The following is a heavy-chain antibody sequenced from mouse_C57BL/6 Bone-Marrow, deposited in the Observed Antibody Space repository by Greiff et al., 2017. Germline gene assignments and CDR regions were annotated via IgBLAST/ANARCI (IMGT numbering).Heavy chain of an antibody. D-gene: IGHD1-1*01. V-gene: IGHV1-39*01. CDR2: INPNYGTT. Sequence: VHVKQSGPELVKPGASVKISCKASGYSFTDYNMNWVKQSNGKSLEWIGVINPNYGTTSYNQKFKGKATLTVDQSSSTAYMQLNSLTSEDSAVYYCARGITTVVATHDYWGQGTTLTVSS. CDR3: ARGITTVVATHDY. CDR1: GYSFTDYN. J-gene: IGHJ2*01.